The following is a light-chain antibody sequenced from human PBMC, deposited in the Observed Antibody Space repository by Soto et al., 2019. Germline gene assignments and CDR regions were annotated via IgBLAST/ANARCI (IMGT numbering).Light chain of an antibody. CDR3: FSFTTDSNNV. V-gene: IGLV2-14*01. J-gene: IGLJ1*01. Sequence: QAALTHPASVSWSPGHSITISCTGTSSDVGAYNYVSWFQQHPGKAPTLIISEVSNRPSGVSNRFSGSKSGNAASLTISGLQAGEDADYFCFSFTTDSNNVFGTGTKVTAL. CDR1: SSDVGAYNY. CDR2: EVS.